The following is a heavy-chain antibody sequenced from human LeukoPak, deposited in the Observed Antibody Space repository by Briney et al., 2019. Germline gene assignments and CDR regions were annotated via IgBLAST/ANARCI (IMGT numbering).Heavy chain of an antibody. J-gene: IGHJ5*02. Sequence: PSETLSLTCTVSGGSISNSSYYWGWIRQPPGKGLEWIGSMYYSGSTYYNPSLKSRVTISVDTSKNQFSLKLSSVTAADTAVYYCARDSDYYSWFDPWGQGTLVTVSS. CDR1: GGSISNSSYY. CDR2: MYYSGST. V-gene: IGHV4-39*07. CDR3: ARDSDYYSWFDP. D-gene: IGHD3-10*01.